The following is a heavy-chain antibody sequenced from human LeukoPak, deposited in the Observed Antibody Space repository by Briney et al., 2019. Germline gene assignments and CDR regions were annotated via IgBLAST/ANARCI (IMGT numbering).Heavy chain of an antibody. J-gene: IGHJ4*02. D-gene: IGHD6-19*01. V-gene: IGHV4-59*08. CDR1: GGSISSSY. Sequence: SETLSLTCTVSGGSISSSYWSWIRQPPGKGLEWIGYISYSGSTNYSPSLKSRVTISVDTSKNQFSLKLSSVTAADTAVYYCARHSGGWYYFDYWGQGTLVTVSS. CDR3: ARHSGGWYYFDY. CDR2: ISYSGST.